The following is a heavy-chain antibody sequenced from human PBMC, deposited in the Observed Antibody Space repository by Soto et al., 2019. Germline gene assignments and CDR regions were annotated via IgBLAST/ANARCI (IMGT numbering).Heavy chain of an antibody. J-gene: IGHJ4*02. CDR1: GYTFTGYY. CDR3: ARDLGSYYYGSGSYLSREYYFDY. V-gene: IGHV1-2*04. CDR2: INPNSGGT. Sequence: ASVKVSCKASGYTFTGYYMHWVRQAPGQGLEWMGWINPNSGGTNYAQKFQGWVTMTRDTSISTAYMELSRLRSDDTAVYYCARDLGSYYYGSGSYLSREYYFDYWGQGTLVTVSS. D-gene: IGHD3-10*01.